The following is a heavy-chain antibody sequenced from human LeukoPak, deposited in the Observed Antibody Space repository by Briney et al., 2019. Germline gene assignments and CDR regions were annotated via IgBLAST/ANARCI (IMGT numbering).Heavy chain of an antibody. D-gene: IGHD1-26*01. CDR3: ARGIVGATRTAFDI. V-gene: IGHV4-4*02. CDR2: IYHSGST. J-gene: IGHJ3*02. Sequence: SETLSLTCAVSGGSISSSNWWSWVRQPPGKGLEWIGEIYHSGSTNYNPSLRSRVTISVDTSKNQFSLKLSSVTAADTAVYYCARGIVGATRTAFDIWGQGTMVTVSS. CDR1: GGSISSSNW.